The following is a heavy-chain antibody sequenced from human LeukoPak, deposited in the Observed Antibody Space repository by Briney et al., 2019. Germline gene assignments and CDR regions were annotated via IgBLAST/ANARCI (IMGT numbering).Heavy chain of an antibody. D-gene: IGHD3-22*01. V-gene: IGHV3-7*03. CDR1: GFTFSSYW. CDR2: IRQDGSEK. J-gene: IGHJ4*02. Sequence: PGGSLRLSCAASGFTFSSYWMSWVRQAPGKGLEWVANIRQDGSEKYYVDSVKGRFTISRDNAKNSLYLQMNSLRAEDTAVYYCAANYYDSSGFPPSFDYWGQGTLVTVPS. CDR3: AANYYDSSGFPPSFDY.